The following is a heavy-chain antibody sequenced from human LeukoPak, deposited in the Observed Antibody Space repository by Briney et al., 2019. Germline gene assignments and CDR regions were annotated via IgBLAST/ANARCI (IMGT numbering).Heavy chain of an antibody. Sequence: GGSLRLSCAASGFTFSSYSMNWVRQAPGKGLEWVSSISSSSSYIYYADSVKGRFTISRDNAKNSLYLQMNSLRAEDTAVYYCARGRSLSPELFDYWGQGTLVTVSS. D-gene: IGHD3-16*02. V-gene: IGHV3-21*01. CDR1: GFTFSSYS. J-gene: IGHJ4*02. CDR2: ISSSSSYI. CDR3: ARGRSLSPELFDY.